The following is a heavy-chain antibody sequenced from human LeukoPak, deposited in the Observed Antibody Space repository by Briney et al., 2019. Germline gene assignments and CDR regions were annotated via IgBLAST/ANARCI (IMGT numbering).Heavy chain of an antibody. Sequence: GGSLRLSCAASGFTFSSYAMHSVRQAPGKGLEYVSAISSNGGSTYYANSVKGRFTISRDNSKNTLYLQMGSLRAEDMAVYYCAREKGNGDYAPFDYWGQGTLVTVSS. V-gene: IGHV3-64*01. J-gene: IGHJ4*02. CDR3: AREKGNGDYAPFDY. CDR2: ISSNGGST. CDR1: GFTFSSYA. D-gene: IGHD4-17*01.